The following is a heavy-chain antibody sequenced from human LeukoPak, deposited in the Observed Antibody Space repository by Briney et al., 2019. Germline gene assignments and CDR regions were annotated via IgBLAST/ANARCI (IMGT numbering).Heavy chain of an antibody. CDR3: ARGIGDRFRLQHVIDY. CDR1: GYTFTSNY. V-gene: IGHV1-46*01. CDR2: INPSGGST. J-gene: IGHJ4*02. Sequence: ASVKVSCKAFGYTFTSNYMHWVRQAPGQGLEWMGIINPSGGSTSYAQKFQGRVTMTRDMSTSTVYMELSSLRSEDTAVYYCARGIGDRFRLQHVIDYWGQGTLVTVSS. D-gene: IGHD2-21*02.